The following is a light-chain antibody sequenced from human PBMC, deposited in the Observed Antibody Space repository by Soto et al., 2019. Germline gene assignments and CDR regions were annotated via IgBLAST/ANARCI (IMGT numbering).Light chain of an antibody. CDR1: SSDVGGYNY. V-gene: IGLV2-14*03. J-gene: IGLJ1*01. CDR3: SSYTTSNTRQIV. Sequence: ALTQPASVSGSPGQSITISCTGTSSDVGGYNYVSWYQHHPGKAPKLMIYDVSNRPSGVSNRFSGSKSGNTASLTISGLQPEDEADYYRSSYTTSNTRQIVFGTGTKVTVL. CDR2: DVS.